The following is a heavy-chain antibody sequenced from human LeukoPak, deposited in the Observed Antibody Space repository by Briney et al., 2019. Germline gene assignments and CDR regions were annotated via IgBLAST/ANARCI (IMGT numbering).Heavy chain of an antibody. Sequence: ASVKVSCKASGYTFTSYDINWVRQATGQGLEWMGWMNPNSGNIGYAQKSQGRVTMTRNTSISTAYMELSSLRSEDTAVYYCARGWSGSYFVSYYYYYMDVWGKGTTVTVSS. V-gene: IGHV1-8*01. J-gene: IGHJ6*03. CDR3: ARGWSGSYFVSYYYYYMDV. CDR2: MNPNSGNI. D-gene: IGHD1-26*01. CDR1: GYTFTSYD.